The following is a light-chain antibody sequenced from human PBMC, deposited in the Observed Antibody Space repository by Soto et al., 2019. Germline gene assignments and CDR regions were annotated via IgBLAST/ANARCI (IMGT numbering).Light chain of an antibody. CDR2: GAS. CDR1: QSVSSSY. Sequence: EIVLTQSPGTLSLSPGERATLSCRASQSVSSSYLAWYQQKPGQAPRLLIYGASSRATGIPDRFSGSGSGTDFTLTISGLEPEDFAVYYCQHRDTFGQGTKLEIK. V-gene: IGKV3-20*01. CDR3: QHRDT. J-gene: IGKJ2*01.